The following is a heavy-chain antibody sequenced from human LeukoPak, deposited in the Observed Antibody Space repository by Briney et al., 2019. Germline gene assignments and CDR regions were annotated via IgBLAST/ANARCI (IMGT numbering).Heavy chain of an antibody. D-gene: IGHD3-22*01. CDR2: ISDSGGRT. Sequence: GGSLRLSCAVSGITLSNYGMSWVRQAPGKGLEWVAGISDSGGRTNYADSVKGRFTISRDNPKNTIYLQMNSLRAEDTAVYFCAKRGVVIRVILVGFHKEAYYFDSWGQGALVIVSS. CDR3: AKRGVVIRVILVGFHKEAYYFDS. J-gene: IGHJ4*02. V-gene: IGHV3-23*01. CDR1: GITLSNYG.